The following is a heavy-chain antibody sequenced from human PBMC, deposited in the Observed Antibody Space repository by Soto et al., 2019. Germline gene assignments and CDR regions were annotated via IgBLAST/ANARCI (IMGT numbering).Heavy chain of an antibody. CDR3: VKESTYCGGDCYSG. J-gene: IGHJ4*02. CDR2: ISSNGGST. V-gene: IGHV3-64D*08. Sequence: PGGSQRLSCSASGFTFSSYAMHWVRQAPGKGLEYVSAISSNGGSTYYADSVKGRFTISRDNSKNTLYLQMSSPRAEDTAVYYCVKESTYCGGDCYSGWGQGTLVTVSS. D-gene: IGHD2-21*02. CDR1: GFTFSSYA.